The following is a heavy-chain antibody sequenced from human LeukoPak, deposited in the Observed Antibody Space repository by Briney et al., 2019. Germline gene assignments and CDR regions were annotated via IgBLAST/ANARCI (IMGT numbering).Heavy chain of an antibody. Sequence: SETLSPTCAVYGGSFSGYYWSWIRRPPGKGLEWIGEINHSGSTNYNPSLKSRVTISVDTSKNQFSLKLSSVTAADTAVYYCARGSGWLQLPFDYWGQGTLVTVSS. V-gene: IGHV4-34*01. CDR1: GGSFSGYY. CDR2: INHSGST. D-gene: IGHD5-24*01. CDR3: ARGSGWLQLPFDY. J-gene: IGHJ4*02.